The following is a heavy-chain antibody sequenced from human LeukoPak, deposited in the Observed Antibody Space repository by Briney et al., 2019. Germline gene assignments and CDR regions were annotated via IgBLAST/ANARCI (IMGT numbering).Heavy chain of an antibody. CDR3: ARGFGLGNWLDP. J-gene: IGHJ5*02. CDR1: GGSISSVSYY. Sequence: PSETLSLTCTVSGGSISSVSYYWSWIRQHPGKGLEWIGYIYYSGSTYYNPSLKSRVTISLDTSKNQFFLKLSSVTAADTAVYYCARGFGLGNWLDPWGQGTLVTVSS. CDR2: IYYSGST. D-gene: IGHD3-10*01. V-gene: IGHV4-31*03.